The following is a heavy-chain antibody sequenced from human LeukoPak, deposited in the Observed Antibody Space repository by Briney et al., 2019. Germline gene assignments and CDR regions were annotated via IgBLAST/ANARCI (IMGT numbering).Heavy chain of an antibody. J-gene: IGHJ4*02. CDR2: IYTSGTT. Sequence: SETLSLTCTVSGYSISSGYYWGWIRQPAGKGLEWIGRIYTSGTTHYNPSLKSRVTMSVDTSKNQFSLKLSSVTAADTAVYYCAKLSGTGGVQGDYWGQGTLVTVSS. CDR3: AKLSGTGGVQGDY. D-gene: IGHD3-10*01. V-gene: IGHV4-4*07. CDR1: GYSISSGYY.